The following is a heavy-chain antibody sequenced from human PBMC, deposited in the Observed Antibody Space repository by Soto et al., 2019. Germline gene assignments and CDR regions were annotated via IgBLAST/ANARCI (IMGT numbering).Heavy chain of an antibody. CDR2: IYYSGST. CDR3: ARVTQYTYYFAY. CDR1: GGSISSYY. D-gene: IGHD5-18*01. J-gene: IGHJ4*02. Sequence: PSETLSLSCTVSGGSISSYYWSWIRQPPGKGLEWIGYIYYSGSTNYNPSLKSRVTISVDTSKNQFSLKLSSVTAADTAVYYCARVTQYTYYFAYWGQGTLVTVSS. V-gene: IGHV4-59*01.